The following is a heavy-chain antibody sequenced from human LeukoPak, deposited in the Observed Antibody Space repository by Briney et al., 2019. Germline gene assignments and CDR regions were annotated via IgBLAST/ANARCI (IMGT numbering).Heavy chain of an antibody. V-gene: IGHV3-23*01. J-gene: IGHJ4*02. CDR2: ISGGGGNT. Sequence: QPGGSLRLSCAASGFSFSSYGMSWVRQAPEKGLEWVSAISGGGGNTYYADSVKGRFTISRDNSKNTLYLQMNSLRVEDTAVYYCARVPLPDSTTGTSRDDCWGQGTLVTVSS. CDR1: GFSFSSYG. CDR3: ARVPLPDSTTGTSRDDC. D-gene: IGHD1-1*01.